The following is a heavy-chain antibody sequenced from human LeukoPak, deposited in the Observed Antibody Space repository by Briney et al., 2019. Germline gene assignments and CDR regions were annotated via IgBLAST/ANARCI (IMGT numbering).Heavy chain of an antibody. Sequence: SETLSLTCAVYGGSFSGYYWSWIRQPPGKGLEWIGEINHSGGTNYNSALKSRVTISVDTSKNQFSLKLNSVTAADTAVYYCAREDCSGGSCSSFDYWGQGTLVTVSS. CDR2: INHSGGT. V-gene: IGHV4-34*01. CDR3: AREDCSGGSCSSFDY. CDR1: GGSFSGYY. D-gene: IGHD2-15*01. J-gene: IGHJ4*02.